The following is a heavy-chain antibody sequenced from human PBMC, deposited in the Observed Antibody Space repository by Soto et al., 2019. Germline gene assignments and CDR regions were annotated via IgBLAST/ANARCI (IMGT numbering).Heavy chain of an antibody. CDR1: GYTFTSNY. CDR2: INPSGGST. Sequence: ASVKVSCKESGYTFTSNYCPWVRQPPGQGLEGLGIINPSGGSTGYAQKCQGRVTLTREMYTSTVYMELSSLSSDDTAVYYCARDRSDDTVWGSYPLGHGAFDIWGQGTLVTV. D-gene: IGHD3-16*01. CDR3: ARDRSDDTVWGSYPLGHGAFDI. J-gene: IGHJ3*02. V-gene: IGHV1-46*01.